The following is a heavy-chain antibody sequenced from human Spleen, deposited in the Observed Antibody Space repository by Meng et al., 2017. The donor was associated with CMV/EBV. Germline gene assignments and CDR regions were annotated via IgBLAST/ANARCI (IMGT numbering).Heavy chain of an antibody. CDR3: ARGEGGSYSSSFDY. J-gene: IGHJ4*02. CDR2: INPSGGST. CDR1: GYTFTSYN. V-gene: IGHV1-46*01. Sequence: KVLGYTFTSYNMHWVRQAPGQGLEWMGIINPSGGSTAYAQKFQGRVTITRDTSTNTVYMDMSSLRSEDTAVYYCARGEGGSYSSSFDYWGQGTLVTVSS. D-gene: IGHD1-26*01.